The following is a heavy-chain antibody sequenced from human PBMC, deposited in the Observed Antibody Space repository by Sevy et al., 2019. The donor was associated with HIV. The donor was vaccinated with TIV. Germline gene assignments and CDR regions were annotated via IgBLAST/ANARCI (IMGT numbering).Heavy chain of an antibody. J-gene: IGHJ4*02. CDR1: GFTFSSYA. CDR3: ARDGTRGSSWYLGRYY. V-gene: IGHV3-30-3*01. CDR2: ISYDGSNK. Sequence: GGSLRLSCAASGFTFSSYAMHWVRQAPGKGLEWVAVISYDGSNKYYADSVKGRFTISRDNSKNTLYLQMNSLRAEDTVVYYCARDGTRGSSWYLGRYYWGQGTLVTVSS. D-gene: IGHD6-13*01.